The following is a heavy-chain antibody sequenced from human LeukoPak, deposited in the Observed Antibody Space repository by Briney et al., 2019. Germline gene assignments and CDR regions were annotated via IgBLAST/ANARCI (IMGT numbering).Heavy chain of an antibody. CDR2: TRNKANSYTT. Sequence: GGSLRLSCAASGFTFSDHYMDWVRQAPGKGLEWVGRTRNKANSYTTEYAASVKGRFTISRDDSKNPLYLQMNSLKTEDTAVYYCARGSDSPFDPWGQGTLVTVSS. CDR3: ARGSDSPFDP. CDR1: GFTFSDHY. V-gene: IGHV3-72*01. D-gene: IGHD2-15*01. J-gene: IGHJ5*02.